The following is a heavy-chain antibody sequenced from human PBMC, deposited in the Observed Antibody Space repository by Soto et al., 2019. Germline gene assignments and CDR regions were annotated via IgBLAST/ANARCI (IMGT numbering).Heavy chain of an antibody. CDR3: ARYNVQYYYDSSGYYFDY. D-gene: IGHD3-22*01. CDR2: IIPILGIA. Sequence: GASVKVSCKASGGTFSSYTISWVRQAPGQGLEWMGRIIPILGIANYAQKFQGRVTITADKSTSTAYMELSSLRSEDTAVYYCARYNVQYYYDSSGYYFDYWGQGTLVTVSS. J-gene: IGHJ4*02. V-gene: IGHV1-69*02. CDR1: GGTFSSYT.